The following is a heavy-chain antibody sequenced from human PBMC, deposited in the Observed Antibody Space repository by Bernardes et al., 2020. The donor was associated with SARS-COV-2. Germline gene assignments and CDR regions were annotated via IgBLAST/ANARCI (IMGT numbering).Heavy chain of an antibody. D-gene: IGHD5-12*01. CDR2: INQDGSEK. CDR1: GFSVSSYW. CDR3: AREKPDVVATIGGFDY. J-gene: IGHJ4*02. V-gene: IGHV3-7*01. Sequence: GGSLRLSCAASGFSVSSYWMSWVRQAPGKGLEWVANINQDGSEKYFVDSMKGRFTISRDNAKNSLYLQMNSLRAEDTAVYYCAREKPDVVATIGGFDYWGQGTLVTVSS.